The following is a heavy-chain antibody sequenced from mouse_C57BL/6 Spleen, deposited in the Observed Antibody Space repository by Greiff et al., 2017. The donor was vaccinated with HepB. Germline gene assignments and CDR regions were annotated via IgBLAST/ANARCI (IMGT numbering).Heavy chain of an antibody. CDR2: ISSGSSTI. CDR1: GFTFSDYG. CDR3: ARGGLYAMDY. Sequence: EVKLVESGGGLVKPGGSLKLSCAASGFTFSDYGMHWVRQAPEKGLEWVAYISSGSSTIYYADTVKGRFTISRDNAKHTLFLQMTSLRSEDTAMYYCARGGLYAMDYWGQGTSVTVSS. J-gene: IGHJ4*01. V-gene: IGHV5-17*01.